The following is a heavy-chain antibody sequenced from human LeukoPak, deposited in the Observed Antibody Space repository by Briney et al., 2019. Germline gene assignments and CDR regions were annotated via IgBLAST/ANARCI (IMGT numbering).Heavy chain of an antibody. V-gene: IGHV3-7*01. D-gene: IGHD3-3*01. CDR3: ARDADPYFGVVILDY. CDR1: GFTFSSYW. J-gene: IGHJ4*01. CDR2: IKQDGSEK. Sequence: GGSLRLSCAASGFTFSSYWMSWVRQAPGKGLEWVANIKQDGSEKYYVDSVKGRFTISRDNAKNSLYLQMNSLRAEDTAVYYCARDADPYFGVVILDYWGXXTLVTVSS.